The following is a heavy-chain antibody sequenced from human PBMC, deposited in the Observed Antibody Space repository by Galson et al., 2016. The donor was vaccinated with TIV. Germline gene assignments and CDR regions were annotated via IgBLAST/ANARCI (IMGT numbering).Heavy chain of an antibody. CDR3: ARSGYTYGLIGLPSSYWYFDL. CDR2: IISIFRTT. J-gene: IGHJ2*01. V-gene: IGHV1-69*05. Sequence: SVKVSCKASANTFISYAITWVRQAPGQGPEWMGGIISIFRTTQYAQKFQGRVTLTTDTSTNTAYMELRSLRSDDTAVYYCARSGYTYGLIGLPSSYWYFDLWGRGTLVTVSS. D-gene: IGHD5-12*01. CDR1: ANTFISYA.